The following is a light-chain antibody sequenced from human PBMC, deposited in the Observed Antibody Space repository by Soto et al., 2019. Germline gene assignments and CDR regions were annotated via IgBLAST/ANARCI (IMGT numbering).Light chain of an antibody. V-gene: IGKV3-11*01. CDR3: QQRTSWPPWT. J-gene: IGKJ1*01. Sequence: EIVLTQSPGTLSLSPGERATLSCRASQSVSSNYLAWYQQKPGQAPRLLIYDASERASGIPARFSGSGSGTDFTLTISSLEPEDFAVYYCQQRTSWPPWTFGQGTKVDIK. CDR1: QSVSSNY. CDR2: DAS.